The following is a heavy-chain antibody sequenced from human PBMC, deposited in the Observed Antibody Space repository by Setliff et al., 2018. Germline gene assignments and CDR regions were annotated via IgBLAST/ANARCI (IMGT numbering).Heavy chain of an antibody. CDR3: AREKGYYFDSTNYYYYFDY. J-gene: IGHJ4*02. Sequence: SVKVSCKASGGTFNSNAISWVRQAPGQGLEWMGGIMPIFGTTNYAQKFQGRVTITTDEYTSTAYMELSSLRPEDTAVYYCAREKGYYFDSTNYYYYFDYWGQGTLVTVSS. D-gene: IGHD3-22*01. CDR2: IMPIFGTT. V-gene: IGHV1-69*05. CDR1: GGTFNSNA.